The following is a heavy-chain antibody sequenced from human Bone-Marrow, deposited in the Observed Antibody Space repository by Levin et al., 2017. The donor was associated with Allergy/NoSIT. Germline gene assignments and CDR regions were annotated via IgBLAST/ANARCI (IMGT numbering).Heavy chain of an antibody. CDR2: VSWDGVYT. CDR3: AKGSSGGWQGVNFDH. J-gene: IGHJ4*02. D-gene: IGHD6-19*01. Sequence: GGSLRLSCAASGFTFDDYTMVWVRQSPGKGLEWVSLVSWDGVYTYYADSVKGRFTISRDNSKNFLYMQMNSLRTEGTALYYCAKGSSGGWQGVNFDHWGQGTLVTVSS. V-gene: IGHV3-43*01. CDR1: GFTFDDYT.